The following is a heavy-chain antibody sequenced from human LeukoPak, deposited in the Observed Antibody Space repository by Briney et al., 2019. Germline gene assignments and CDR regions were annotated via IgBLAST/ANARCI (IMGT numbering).Heavy chain of an antibody. CDR2: INPNSGGT. J-gene: IGHJ4*02. V-gene: IGHV1-2*02. Sequence: GASVKVSCKASGYTFTGRYIHWVRQAPGQGLEWMGWINPNSGGTNYAQKFQGRVTMTRDTSISIAYMELSRLRSDDTAVYYCARETYYSHSSGYYYGNNFDYWGQGTLVTVSS. D-gene: IGHD3-22*01. CDR3: ARETYYSHSSGYYYGNNFDY. CDR1: GYTFTGRY.